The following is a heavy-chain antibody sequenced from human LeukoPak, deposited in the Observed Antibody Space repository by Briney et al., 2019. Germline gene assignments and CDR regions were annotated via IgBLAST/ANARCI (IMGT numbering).Heavy chain of an antibody. D-gene: IGHD5-18*01. CDR1: GYSFTNYW. CDR3: ARQTAMGRSGDY. Sequence: KCGESLQISCTASGYSFTNYWIGWVRQLPGKGLEWMGIIDPSDSETRYTPSFQGQVTISADKSLSTAYLQWNSLKASDTAMYYCARQTAMGRSGDYWGQGTLVIVS. CDR2: IDPSDSET. J-gene: IGHJ4*02. V-gene: IGHV5-51*01.